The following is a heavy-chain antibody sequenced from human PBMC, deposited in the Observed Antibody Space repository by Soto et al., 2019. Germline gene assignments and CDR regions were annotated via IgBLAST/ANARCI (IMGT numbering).Heavy chain of an antibody. CDR2: IVVGSGNT. CDR3: AAWYDILTGYVYCDY. D-gene: IGHD3-9*01. CDR1: GFTFTSSA. V-gene: IGHV1-58*01. Sequence: QMQLVQSGPEVKKPGTSVKVSCKASGFTFTSSAVQWVRQTRGQRLEGIGWIVVGSGNTNYAQKFQERVTITRDMSTSTAYMELSSLRSEDTAVYYCAAWYDILTGYVYCDYWGQGTLVTVSS. J-gene: IGHJ4*02.